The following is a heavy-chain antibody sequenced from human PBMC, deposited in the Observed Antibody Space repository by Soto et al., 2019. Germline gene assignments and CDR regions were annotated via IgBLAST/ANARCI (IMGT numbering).Heavy chain of an antibody. CDR3: AKDWMGLGYFFEY. CDR1: GFSFGNYA. D-gene: IGHD5-18*01. J-gene: IGHJ4*02. Sequence: EVQLLESGGDLVQPGGSLRLSCVASGFSFGNYAMNWVRQDPGKGLQWVASISNSGGITYYADSVKGRFTISRDNSENTLFLQLNSLRVEDTAIYYCAKDWMGLGYFFEYWGQGILVTVSA. CDR2: ISNSGGIT. V-gene: IGHV3-23*01.